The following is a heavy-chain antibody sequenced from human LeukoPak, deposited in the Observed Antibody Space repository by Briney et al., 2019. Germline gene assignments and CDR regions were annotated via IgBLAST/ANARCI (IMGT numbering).Heavy chain of an antibody. V-gene: IGHV1-3*03. CDR3: ARCTTGRTFGSLREIKRSREIDY. CDR1: GYTFTSYA. J-gene: IGHJ4*02. D-gene: IGHD1-1*01. Sequence: ASVKVSCKASGYTFTSYAMHWVRQAPGQRLEWMGWINAGNGNTKYSQEFQGRVTITRDTSASTAYMELSSLRVEDTAVYYCARCTTGRTFGSLREIKRSREIDYWGQGTLVTVSS. CDR2: INAGNGNT.